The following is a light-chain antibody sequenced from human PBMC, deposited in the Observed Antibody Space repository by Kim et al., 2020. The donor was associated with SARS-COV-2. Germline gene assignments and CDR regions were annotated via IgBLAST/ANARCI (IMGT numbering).Light chain of an antibody. J-gene: IGLJ3*02. CDR3: ATWDDSRSGWV. V-gene: IGLV1-44*01. Sequence: GQRVTIPCSGSSSNIGSRAVNWYQHVPGTAPRLLIHSDNERPSGVPDRFSGSKSGTSASLAISGLQSEDETDYYCATWDDSRSGWVFGGGTKLTVL. CDR2: SDN. CDR1: SSNIGSRA.